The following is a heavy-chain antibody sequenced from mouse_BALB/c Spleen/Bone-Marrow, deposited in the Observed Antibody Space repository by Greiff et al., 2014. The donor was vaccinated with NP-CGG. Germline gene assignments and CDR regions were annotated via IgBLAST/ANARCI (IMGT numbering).Heavy chain of an antibody. CDR2: INSNGGTT. J-gene: IGHJ3*01. V-gene: IGHV5-6-3*01. CDR3: ARGLYYVAYGPGFAY. CDR1: GFTFSNYG. Sequence: VQLKESGGGLVQPGGSLKLSCAASGFTFSNYGMSWGRQTPDKRLGLVATINSNGGTTYYPDSVKGRFTISRDNAKNTLYLQMSSLKSEDTAMYFCARGLYYVAYGPGFAYWGQGTLVTVSA. D-gene: IGHD2-13*01.